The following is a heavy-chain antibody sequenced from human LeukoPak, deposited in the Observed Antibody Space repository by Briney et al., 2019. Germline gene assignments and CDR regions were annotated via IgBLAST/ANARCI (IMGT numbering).Heavy chain of an antibody. CDR3: ARDWVGCCSSTSCRFDY. CDR1: GFTFSSYS. D-gene: IGHD2-2*01. Sequence: GGSLRLSCAASGFTFSSYSMNWVRQAPGKGLEWVSSISSSSSYIYYADSVKGRFTISRDNAKNSLYLQMNSLRAEDTAVYYCARDWVGCCSSTSCRFDYWGQGTLVTVSS. J-gene: IGHJ4*02. CDR2: ISSSSSYI. V-gene: IGHV3-21*01.